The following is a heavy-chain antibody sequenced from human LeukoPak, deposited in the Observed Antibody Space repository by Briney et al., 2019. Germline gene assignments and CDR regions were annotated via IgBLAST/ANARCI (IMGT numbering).Heavy chain of an antibody. CDR1: GFTFGSYA. CDR3: ARDLGQGWLRFMTSSGSNFDY. J-gene: IGHJ4*02. V-gene: IGHV3-30-3*01. Sequence: PGGSLRLSCAASGFTFGSYAIHWVRQAPGKGLEWVAVISYDGSNKYYADSVKGRFTISRDNSKNTLYLQMNSLRAEDTAVYYCARDLGQGWLRFMTSSGSNFDYWGQGTLVTVSS. D-gene: IGHD5-12*01. CDR2: ISYDGSNK.